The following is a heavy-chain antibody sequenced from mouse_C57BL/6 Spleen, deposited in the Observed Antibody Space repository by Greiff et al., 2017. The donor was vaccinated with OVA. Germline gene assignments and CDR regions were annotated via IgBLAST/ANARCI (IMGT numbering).Heavy chain of an antibody. V-gene: IGHV5-17*01. CDR2: ISSGSSTL. J-gene: IGHJ2*01. CDR1: GFTFSDYG. CDR3: ARTLYDYFDY. Sequence: EVQVVESGGGLVKPGGSLKLSCAASGFTFSDYGMHWVRQAPEKGLEWVAYISSGSSTLYYADTVKGRFTISRDNAKNTLFLQMTSLRSEDTAMYYCARTLYDYFDYWGQGTTLTVSS. D-gene: IGHD2-3*01.